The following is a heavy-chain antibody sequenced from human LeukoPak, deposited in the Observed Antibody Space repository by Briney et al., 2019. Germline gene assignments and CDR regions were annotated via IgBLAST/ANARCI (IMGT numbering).Heavy chain of an antibody. CDR2: IRSKAYGGTT. CDR3: ARGLRGYSYGVDV. J-gene: IGHJ6*04. V-gene: IGHV3-49*04. D-gene: IGHD5-18*01. CDR1: GFTFGDYA. Sequence: GGSLRLSCTASGFTFGDYAINWVRQAPGKGLEWVGFIRSKAYGGTTEYAASVKGRFTISRDDSKSIAYLQMNSLKTEDTAVYYCARGLRGYSYGVDVWGKGTTVTVSS.